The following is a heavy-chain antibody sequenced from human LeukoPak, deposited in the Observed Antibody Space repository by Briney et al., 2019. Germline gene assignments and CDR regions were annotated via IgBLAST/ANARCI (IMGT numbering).Heavy chain of an antibody. D-gene: IGHD6-19*01. J-gene: IGHJ4*02. V-gene: IGHV3-21*04. CDR2: ISSSSSYI. CDR1: GFTFSSYS. CDR3: AKRLAMTGTYHFDY. Sequence: GGSLRLSCAASGFTFSSYSMNWVRQAPGKGLEWVSSISSSSSYIYYADSVKGRFTISRDNAKNSLYLQMNSLRAEDTAVYYCAKRLAMTGTYHFDYWGQGTLVTVSS.